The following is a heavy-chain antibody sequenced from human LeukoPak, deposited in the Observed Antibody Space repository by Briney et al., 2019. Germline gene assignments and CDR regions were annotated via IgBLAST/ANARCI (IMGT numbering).Heavy chain of an antibody. Sequence: GRSLRLSCAASGFTFNNFGMHWVRQAPGKGLEWVALISYDGRYEYYADSVKGRFTISRDNSKNTLYLQMNSLRAEDTAVYYCAKDLIGLTPNSGSYYLDHWGQGTLVTVSS. CDR3: AKDLIGLTPNSGSYYLDH. V-gene: IGHV3-30*18. D-gene: IGHD1-26*01. J-gene: IGHJ4*02. CDR2: ISYDGRYE. CDR1: GFTFNNFG.